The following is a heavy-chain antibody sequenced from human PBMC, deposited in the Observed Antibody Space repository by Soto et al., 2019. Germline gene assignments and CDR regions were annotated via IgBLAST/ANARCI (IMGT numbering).Heavy chain of an antibody. V-gene: IGHV1-3*01. D-gene: IGHD3-22*01. CDR3: ASYDSRRYYHGY. Sequence: ASVKVSCKASGYTFTSYAMHWVRQAPGQRLEWMGWINAGNGNTKYSQKFQGRVTITRDTSASTAYMELSSLRSEDTAVYYCASYDSRRYYHGYWGQRTLVTVSS. J-gene: IGHJ1*01. CDR1: GYTFTSYA. CDR2: INAGNGNT.